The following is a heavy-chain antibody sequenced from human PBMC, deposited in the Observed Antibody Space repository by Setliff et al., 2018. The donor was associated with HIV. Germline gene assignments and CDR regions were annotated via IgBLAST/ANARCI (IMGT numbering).Heavy chain of an antibody. CDR1: GYSFINYW. D-gene: IGHD3-22*01. CDR2: IYPGDSDT. Sequence: PGESLKISCKGFGYSFINYWIGWVRQMPGKGLEWMGVIYPGDSDTRYSPSFQGQVTISADKSISTAYLQWSSLKASDTAMYYCARQGSFGEIDYDDSSNYFDNWGQGTLVTVSS. CDR3: ARQGSFGEIDYDDSSNYFDN. J-gene: IGHJ4*02. V-gene: IGHV5-51*01.